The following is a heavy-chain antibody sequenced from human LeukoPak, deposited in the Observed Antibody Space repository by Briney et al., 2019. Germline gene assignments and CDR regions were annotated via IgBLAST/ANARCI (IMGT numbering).Heavy chain of an antibody. D-gene: IGHD6-13*01. Sequence: ASVKVSCKASGYTFTGYYMHWVRQAPGQGLEWMGWINPNSGDTNFAQKFQGRVSMTSDTSISTAYMELSRLTSDDTAVYFCAREPPTPAAGTTHFDYWGQGTLVTVSS. CDR2: INPNSGDT. J-gene: IGHJ4*02. CDR3: AREPPTPAAGTTHFDY. CDR1: GYTFTGYY. V-gene: IGHV1-2*02.